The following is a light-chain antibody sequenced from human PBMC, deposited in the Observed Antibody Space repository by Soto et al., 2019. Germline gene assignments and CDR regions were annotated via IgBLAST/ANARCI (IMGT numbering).Light chain of an antibody. Sequence: DIQMTQSTSSLSASVGDRLTISCRASQSISRYLNWYQHQPGKAPKLLIYAASNLQFGVPSRFSGSGSWTDFTLTISSLQPEAFATYYCQQSYTTPYTLGQGTKLEI. CDR1: QSISRY. CDR2: AAS. CDR3: QQSYTTPYT. J-gene: IGKJ2*01. V-gene: IGKV1-39*01.